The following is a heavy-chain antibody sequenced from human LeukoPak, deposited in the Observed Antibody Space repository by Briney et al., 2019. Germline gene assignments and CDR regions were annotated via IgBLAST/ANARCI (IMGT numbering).Heavy chain of an antibody. Sequence: SETLSLTCTVSRSSISSHYWAGLRQPPGQGLEWIGWMFFTGDTNYNPSLKSRVTISVDHSKNQFSLKLTSVTAADTAVYYCAKEGNDYGANSIDYWGQGTLVTVSS. V-gene: IGHV4-59*11. CDR3: AKEGNDYGANSIDY. J-gene: IGHJ4*02. CDR1: RSSISSHY. D-gene: IGHD4-23*01. CDR2: MFFTGDT.